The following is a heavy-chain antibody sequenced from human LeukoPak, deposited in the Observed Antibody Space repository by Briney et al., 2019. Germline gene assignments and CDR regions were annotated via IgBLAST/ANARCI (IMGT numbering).Heavy chain of an antibody. CDR1: GFTFSSYS. CDR3: ARESPIAAAGDYYYYYYGMDV. D-gene: IGHD6-13*01. CDR2: ISSSSSTI. J-gene: IGHJ6*02. Sequence: GGSLRLSCAASGFTFSSYSMNWVRQAPGKGLEWVSYISSSSSTIYYADSVKGRFTISRDNAKNSLYLQMNSLRDEDTAVHYCARESPIAAAGDYYYYYYGMDVWGQGTTVTVSS. V-gene: IGHV3-48*02.